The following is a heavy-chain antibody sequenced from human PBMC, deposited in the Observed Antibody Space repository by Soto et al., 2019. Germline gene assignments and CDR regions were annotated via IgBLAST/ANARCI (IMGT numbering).Heavy chain of an antibody. CDR3: ARDPYYDFWSGSTYFDY. J-gene: IGHJ4*02. CDR2: IWYDGSNK. V-gene: IGHV3-33*01. Sequence: APGKVLEWVAVIWYDGSNKYYADSVKGRFTISRDNSKNTLYLQMNSLRAEDTAVYYCARDPYYDFWSGSTYFDYWGQGTLVTVSS. D-gene: IGHD3-3*01.